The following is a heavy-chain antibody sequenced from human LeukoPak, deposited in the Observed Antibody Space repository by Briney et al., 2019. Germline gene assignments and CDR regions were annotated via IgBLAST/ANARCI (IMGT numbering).Heavy chain of an antibody. V-gene: IGHV1-69*13. Sequence: GASVKVSCKASGYTITSYDINWVRQAPGQGLEWMGGIIPIFGTANYAQKFQGRVTITADESTSTAYMELSSLRSEDTAVYYCARDTSGDCGGDCYLVWGQGTLVTVSS. CDR3: ARDTSGDCGGDCYLV. J-gene: IGHJ4*02. D-gene: IGHD2-21*02. CDR1: GYTITSYD. CDR2: IIPIFGTA.